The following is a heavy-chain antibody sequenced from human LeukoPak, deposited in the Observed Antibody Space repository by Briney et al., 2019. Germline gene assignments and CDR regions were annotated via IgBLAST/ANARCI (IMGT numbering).Heavy chain of an antibody. CDR2: IKADGSEK. CDR1: GFSFSGHW. D-gene: IGHD1-26*01. V-gene: IGHV3-7*05. J-gene: IGHJ4*02. Sequence: GGSLRLSCAASGFSFSGHWMSWVRQPPGKGLEWVANIKADGSEKYYVDSVKGRFTISRDDAKRTVDLQMDNLRAEDTAIYYCAYRNNFEYWGQGALVTVSS. CDR3: AYRNNFEY.